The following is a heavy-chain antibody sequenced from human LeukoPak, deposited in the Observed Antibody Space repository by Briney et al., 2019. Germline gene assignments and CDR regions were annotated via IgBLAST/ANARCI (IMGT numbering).Heavy chain of an antibody. Sequence: PGGSLRLSCAASGFTFSSSAMHWVRQAPGKGLEWVAVISYDGSNKYYADSVKGRFTISRDNSKNTPYLQMNSLRAEDTAVYYCARDRVAARAYYFDYWGQGTLVTVSS. CDR3: ARDRVAARAYYFDY. D-gene: IGHD2-15*01. CDR2: ISYDGSNK. V-gene: IGHV3-30-3*01. CDR1: GFTFSSSA. J-gene: IGHJ4*02.